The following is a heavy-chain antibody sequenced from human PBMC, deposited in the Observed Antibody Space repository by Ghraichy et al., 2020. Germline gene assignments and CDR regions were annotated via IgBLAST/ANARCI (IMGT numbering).Heavy chain of an antibody. Sequence: SETLSLTCTVSGGSMESFHWNWIRQSPGKGLEWIGHVHYIGGPTYNPSFKGRVTMSLDTSKNQFSLKLSSVTAADTAVYYCARPPGFGDEFFQYWGPGSLVTVSS. CDR2: VHYIGGP. J-gene: IGHJ1*01. CDR1: GGSMESFH. CDR3: ARPPGFGDEFFQY. D-gene: IGHD2-21*02. V-gene: IGHV4-59*01.